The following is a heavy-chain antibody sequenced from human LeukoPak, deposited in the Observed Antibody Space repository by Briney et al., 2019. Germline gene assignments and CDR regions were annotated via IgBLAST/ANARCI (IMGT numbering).Heavy chain of an antibody. Sequence: GGSLRLSCAASGFTFSSYAMHWVRQAPGKGLEYVSAISSNGGSTYYANSVKGRFTISRDNSKNTLYLQKSSLRAEDMAVYYCARGYYDSSGYYYVGYFQHWGQGTLVTVSS. CDR3: ARGYYDSSGYYYVGYFQH. CDR2: ISSNGGST. D-gene: IGHD3-22*01. V-gene: IGHV3-64*01. CDR1: GFTFSSYA. J-gene: IGHJ1*01.